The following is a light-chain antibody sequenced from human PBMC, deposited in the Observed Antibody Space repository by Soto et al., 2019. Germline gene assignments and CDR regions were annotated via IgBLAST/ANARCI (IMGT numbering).Light chain of an antibody. Sequence: EIVLTQSPASLSLSPGDRATLSCGASQIVASNNSAWYQYKPGLSPRLLIYDASKRAADIPDRFSGSWSGTVFTLTISRVESEDSAVYYCQQFGTSPRTFGRGTKLE. CDR3: QQFGTSPRT. CDR2: DAS. V-gene: IGKV3D-20*01. CDR1: QIVASNN. J-gene: IGKJ4*01.